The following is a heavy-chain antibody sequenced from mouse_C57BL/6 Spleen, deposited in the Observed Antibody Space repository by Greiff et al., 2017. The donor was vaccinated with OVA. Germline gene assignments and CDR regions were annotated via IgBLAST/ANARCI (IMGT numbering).Heavy chain of an antibody. CDR3: ARGQLRRRAKGY. Sequence: QVQLQQPGAELVKPGASVKMSCKASGYTFTSYWITWVKQRPGQGLEWIGDIYPGSGSTNYNEKFKSKATLTVDTSSSTAYKRLSSLTAEDSAVYYCARGQLRRRAKGYWGQGTSVT. CDR1: GYTFTSYW. J-gene: IGHJ4*01. V-gene: IGHV1-55*01. D-gene: IGHD3-2*02. CDR2: IYPGSGST.